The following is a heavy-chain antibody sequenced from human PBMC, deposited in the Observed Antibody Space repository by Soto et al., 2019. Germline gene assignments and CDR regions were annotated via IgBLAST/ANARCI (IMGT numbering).Heavy chain of an antibody. CDR3: ASDDDMPDNGLDV. Sequence: QVQLVESGGGVVQPGRSLRLSCAASGFTFSNYGMHWVRQAPGKGLEWLAVILNDGSQQKYGDSVKGRFTISRDNSKKMLYLQMASLRVEDTAVYYCASDDDMPDNGLDVWGQGTMVTVSS. D-gene: IGHD2-8*01. CDR2: ILNDGSQQ. CDR1: GFTFSNYG. J-gene: IGHJ3*01. V-gene: IGHV3-33*05.